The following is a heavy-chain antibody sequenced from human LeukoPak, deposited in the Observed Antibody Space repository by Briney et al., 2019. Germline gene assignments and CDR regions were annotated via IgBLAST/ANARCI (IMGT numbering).Heavy chain of an antibody. V-gene: IGHV1-18*01. CDR2: ISAYNGNT. D-gene: IGHD3-22*01. J-gene: IGHJ4*02. CDR1: GYTFTSYG. CDR3: ARNGDYYDSSGYYYQLDY. Sequence: ASVKVSCKASGYTFTSYGISWVRQAPGQGLEWMGWISAYNGNTNYAQKLQGRVTMTTDTSTSTAYMELRSLRSDDTAVYYCARNGDYYDSSGYYYQLDYWGQGTLVTVSS.